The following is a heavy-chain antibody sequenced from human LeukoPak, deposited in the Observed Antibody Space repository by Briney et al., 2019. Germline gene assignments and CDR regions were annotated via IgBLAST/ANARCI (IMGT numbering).Heavy chain of an antibody. J-gene: IGHJ4*02. Sequence: LWASVKVSCKVSGYTLTELSMHWVRQAPGKGLEWMGGFDPEDGETIYAQKFQGRVTMTEDTSTDTAYMELSSLRSEDTAVYYCARGYCSSTSCAYYFDYWGQGTLVTVSS. D-gene: IGHD2-2*01. V-gene: IGHV1-24*01. CDR1: GYTLTELS. CDR3: ARGYCSSTSCAYYFDY. CDR2: FDPEDGET.